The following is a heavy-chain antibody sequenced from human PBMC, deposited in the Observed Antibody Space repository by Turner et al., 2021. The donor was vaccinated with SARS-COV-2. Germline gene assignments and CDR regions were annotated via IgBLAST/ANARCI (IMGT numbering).Heavy chain of an antibody. CDR1: GFTFSSYG. J-gene: IGHJ4*02. Sequence: QVQLVESGGGVVQPGTSLRLSCAASGFTFSSYGMHWVRQAPGKGREWVAVIWYDGSNKYYADSVKGRFTISRDNSKNTLYLQMNSLRAEDTAVYYCARDRVSSSWTFDYWGQGTLVTVSS. CDR2: IWYDGSNK. D-gene: IGHD6-13*01. CDR3: ARDRVSSSWTFDY. V-gene: IGHV3-33*01.